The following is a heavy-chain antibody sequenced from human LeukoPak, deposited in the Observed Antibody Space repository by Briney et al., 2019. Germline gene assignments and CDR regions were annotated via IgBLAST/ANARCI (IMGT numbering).Heavy chain of an antibody. CDR1: GFSLSAST. CDR3: ARDLAWGAFDY. CDR2: IRTKTNNYAT. J-gene: IGHJ4*02. V-gene: IGHV3-73*01. D-gene: IGHD7-27*01. Sequence: PGGSLRLSCAASGFSLSASTMHWVRQASGKGLEWVGRIRTKTNNYATVYAASVKGRFTISRDDSKNTVYLQMNSLKTEDTAVYYCARDLAWGAFDYWGQGTLVTVSS.